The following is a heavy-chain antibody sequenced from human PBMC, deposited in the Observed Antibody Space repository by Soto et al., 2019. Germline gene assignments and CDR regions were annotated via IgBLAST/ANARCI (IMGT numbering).Heavy chain of an antibody. Sequence: PGESLKISCQGSGYKFIDYWIVWVRQKPGKGLEWMGIIWPGDSETRYSPSFQGQVTISADKSINTAYLQWSSLKASDTAMYYCARVEYGKADYWGQGTLVTVSS. CDR3: ARVEYGKADY. CDR1: GYKFIDYW. V-gene: IGHV5-51*01. CDR2: IWPGDSET. J-gene: IGHJ4*02. D-gene: IGHD4-17*01.